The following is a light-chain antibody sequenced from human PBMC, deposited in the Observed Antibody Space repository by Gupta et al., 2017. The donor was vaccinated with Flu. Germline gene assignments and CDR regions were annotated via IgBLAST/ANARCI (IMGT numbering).Light chain of an antibody. V-gene: IGKV1-5*03. CDR3: QQKNSCSWT. CDR2: RAA. Sequence: DIQMTQSPSTLSASVGDRVTITCRASQSINDWLAWYQQKAGKAPKLLLYRAARLESGVPPRFSGSGSGTEFTLTISSRQPDDFATYYCQQKNSCSWTFGQGTKVEI. CDR1: QSINDW. J-gene: IGKJ1*01.